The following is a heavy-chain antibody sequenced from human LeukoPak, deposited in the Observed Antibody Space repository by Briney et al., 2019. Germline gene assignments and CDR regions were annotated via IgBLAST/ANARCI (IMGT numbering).Heavy chain of an antibody. D-gene: IGHD3-9*01. V-gene: IGHV3-23*01. CDR1: GFTFSSYA. Sequence: GGSLRPSCAASGFTFSSYAMSWVRQAPGKGLEWVSAISSSGASTYYADSVKGRFTISRDNSKNTLYLQMNSLRAEDTAVYYCVKEGANFDWLLFGPYYFDYWGQGTLVTVSS. CDR3: VKEGANFDWLLFGPYYFDY. J-gene: IGHJ4*02. CDR2: ISSSGAST.